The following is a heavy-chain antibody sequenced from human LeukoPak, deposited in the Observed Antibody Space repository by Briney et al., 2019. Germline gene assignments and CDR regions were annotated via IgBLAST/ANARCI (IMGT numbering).Heavy chain of an antibody. J-gene: IGHJ4*02. D-gene: IGHD3-22*01. CDR1: GGSISSYY. CDR3: ARGDYYDSSGYFDY. Sequence: SETLSLTCTVSGGSISSYYWSWIRQPPGKGLEWIGYIYYSGSTNYNPSLKSRVTISVDTSKNQFSLKLSSVTAADTAVYYCARGDYYDSSGYFDYWGQGTLVTASS. V-gene: IGHV4-59*01. CDR2: IYYSGST.